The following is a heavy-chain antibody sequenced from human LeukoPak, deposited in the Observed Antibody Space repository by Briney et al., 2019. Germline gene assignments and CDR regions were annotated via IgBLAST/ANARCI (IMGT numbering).Heavy chain of an antibody. CDR3: ANGDYENWFDP. CDR2: ISDSAGST. V-gene: IGHV3-23*01. J-gene: IGHJ5*02. Sequence: GGTLRLSCAASGFTFSNYGMSWVRQAPGKGLEWVSTISDSAGSTYYADSVKGRLTISRDNSKNTLYLQMNSLRAEDTAVYYCANGDYENWFDPWGQGTLVTVSS. D-gene: IGHD4-17*01. CDR1: GFTFSNYG.